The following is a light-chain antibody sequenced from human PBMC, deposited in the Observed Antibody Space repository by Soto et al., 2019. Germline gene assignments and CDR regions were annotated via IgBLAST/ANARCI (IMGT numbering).Light chain of an antibody. CDR1: SSDIGSYKY. CDR3: SSYSSGRTRGV. J-gene: IGLJ3*02. V-gene: IGLV2-14*01. Sequence: QSALTQPASVSGSPGQSITIACTGTSSDIGSYKYVSWYQHHPGTVPQLLIYEVSNRPSGVSSRFSASKSGNTASLTISGLQAEDEADYYCSSYSSGRTRGVFGGGTKLTVL. CDR2: EVS.